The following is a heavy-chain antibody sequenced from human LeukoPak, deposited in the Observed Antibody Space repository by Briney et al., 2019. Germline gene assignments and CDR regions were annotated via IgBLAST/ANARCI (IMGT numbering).Heavy chain of an antibody. CDR2: INHSGST. J-gene: IGHJ5*02. CDR3: ARLYYSDWFDP. CDR1: GGSFSGYY. D-gene: IGHD3-10*01. V-gene: IGHV4-34*01. Sequence: SETLSLTCAVYGGSFSGYYWSWIRQPPGKGLEWIGEINHSGSTNYNPSLKSRVTISVDTSKNQFSLKLSSVTAVDTAVYYCARLYYSDWFDPWGQGTLVTVSS.